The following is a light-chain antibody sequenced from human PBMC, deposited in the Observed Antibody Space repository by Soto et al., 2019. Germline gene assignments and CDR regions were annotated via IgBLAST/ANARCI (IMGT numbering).Light chain of an antibody. V-gene: IGKV1-33*01. CDR1: QDISNY. Sequence: IQMTQSTSSLSASVGHRVTIICQASQDISNYLNWYQQPPGKAPKLLIYDASNLETGVPSRFSGSASGTGSTFTISSLKPEDIATYYCQQYDNLPTFGQGTKVDIK. J-gene: IGKJ1*01. CDR2: DAS. CDR3: QQYDNLPT.